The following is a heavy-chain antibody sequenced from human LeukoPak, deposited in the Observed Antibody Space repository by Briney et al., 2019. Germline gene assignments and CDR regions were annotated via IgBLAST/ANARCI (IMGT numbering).Heavy chain of an antibody. V-gene: IGHV3-30-3*01. CDR2: ISYDGSNK. CDR1: GFTFSSYA. Sequence: GRSLRLSCAASGFTFSSYAMHWVRQAPGKGLEWVAVISYDGSNKYYADSVKGRFTISRDNSKNTLYLQMNSLRAEDTAVYYCARGPQKTSKWYFLDFWGQGTLVTVSS. D-gene: IGHD6-13*01. J-gene: IGHJ4*02. CDR3: ARGPQKTSKWYFLDF.